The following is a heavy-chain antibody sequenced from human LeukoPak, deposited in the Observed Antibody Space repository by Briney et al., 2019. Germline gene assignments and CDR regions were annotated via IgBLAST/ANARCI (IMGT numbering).Heavy chain of an antibody. Sequence: GRSLRLSCAASGFTFSSYGMHWVRQAPGKGLEWVAVIWYDGSNKYYADSVKGRFTISRDNSKNTLYLQMNSLRAEDTAVYYCAKDLEYSSSSYYFDYWGQGTLVTVSS. CDR3: AKDLEYSSSSYYFDY. D-gene: IGHD6-6*01. V-gene: IGHV3-33*06. J-gene: IGHJ4*02. CDR2: IWYDGSNK. CDR1: GFTFSSYG.